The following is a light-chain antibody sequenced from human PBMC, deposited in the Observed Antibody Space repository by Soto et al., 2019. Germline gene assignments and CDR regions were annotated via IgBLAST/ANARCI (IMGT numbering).Light chain of an antibody. V-gene: IGKV1-5*03. J-gene: IGKJ1*01. CDR1: QTISSW. CDR2: KAS. Sequence: DIQMTQSPSTLSGSVGDRFTITCRASQTISSWLAWYQQKPGKAPKLLIYKASTLKSGVPSRFSGSGSGTEFTLTISSLQPDDFAIYYCQQYNSYTFGQGTKVDI. CDR3: QQYNSYT.